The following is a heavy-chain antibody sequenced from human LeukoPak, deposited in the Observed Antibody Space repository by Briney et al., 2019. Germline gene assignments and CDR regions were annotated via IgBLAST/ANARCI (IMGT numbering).Heavy chain of an antibody. D-gene: IGHD2-15*01. Sequence: GRSLRLSCAASGFTFSSYGMHWVRQAPGKGLEWVAVISYDGSNKYYADSVKGRFTISRDNSKNTLYPQMNSLRAEDTAVYYCAKDQGYCSGGSCVLDYWGQGTLVTVSS. CDR3: AKDQGYCSGGSCVLDY. CDR1: GFTFSSYG. J-gene: IGHJ4*02. V-gene: IGHV3-30*18. CDR2: ISYDGSNK.